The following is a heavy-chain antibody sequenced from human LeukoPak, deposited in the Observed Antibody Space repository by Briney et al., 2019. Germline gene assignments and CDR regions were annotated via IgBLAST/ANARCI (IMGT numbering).Heavy chain of an antibody. J-gene: IGHJ3*02. CDR1: GFTFSSYW. V-gene: IGHV3-74*01. CDR2: INSDGSST. Sequence: GGSLRLSCAASGFTFSSYWMHWVRQAPGKGLVWVSRINSDGSSTSYADSVKGRFTISRDNSKNTLYLQMNSLRAEDTAVYYCAKGPKRYNILTGYFVIETAFDIWGQGTMVTVSS. D-gene: IGHD3-9*01. CDR3: AKGPKRYNILTGYFVIETAFDI.